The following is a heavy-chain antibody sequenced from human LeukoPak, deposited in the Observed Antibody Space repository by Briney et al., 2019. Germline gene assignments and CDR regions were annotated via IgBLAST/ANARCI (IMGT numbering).Heavy chain of an antibody. Sequence: SQTLSLTCTVSGGSITSGGYYWSWIRQHPGKGLEWIGYIYYSGSTNYNPSLKSRVTISVDTSNNQFSLKLRSVTAADTAVYYCARHVGFGSGRNRWFDPWGQGTLVTVSS. D-gene: IGHD3-10*01. V-gene: IGHV4-31*03. CDR2: IYYSGST. J-gene: IGHJ5*02. CDR3: ARHVGFGSGRNRWFDP. CDR1: GGSITSGGYY.